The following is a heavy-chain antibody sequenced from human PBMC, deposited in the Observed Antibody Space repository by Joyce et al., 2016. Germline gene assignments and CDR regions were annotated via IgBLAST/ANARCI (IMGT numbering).Heavy chain of an antibody. Sequence: QVHLVQSGSELKKPGASVKASCKASGYTFTSYAMNCVRQSPGQGLEWMGGSNTSTGITTDAQGFTGRFVFSLDAAVGTAYLQISSLKAENTAVYYCARNYGNFDYWGQGALVTVSS. J-gene: IGHJ4*02. CDR3: ARNYGNFDY. CDR1: GYTFTSYA. CDR2: SNTSTGIT. V-gene: IGHV7-4-1*02. D-gene: IGHD3-16*01.